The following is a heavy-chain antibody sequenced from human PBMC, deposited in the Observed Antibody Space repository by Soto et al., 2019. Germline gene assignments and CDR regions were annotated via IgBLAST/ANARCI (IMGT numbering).Heavy chain of an antibody. CDR3: AREVGYGDFSAALLD. D-gene: IGHD4-17*01. CDR2: IITLFGTA. Sequence: VQLMQSGAEVKQPGSSVKVSCTASGGTFSSHSINWVRQAPGQGLEWMGGIITLFGTANYAQNFKGRVTITADQSTSTAYMELTSLRSDDTAVYYCAREVGYGDFSAALLDWGQGTLVTVAS. J-gene: IGHJ4*02. V-gene: IGHV1-69*01. CDR1: GGTFSSHS.